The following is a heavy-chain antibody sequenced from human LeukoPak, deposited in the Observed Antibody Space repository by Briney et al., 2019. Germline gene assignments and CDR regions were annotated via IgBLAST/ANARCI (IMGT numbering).Heavy chain of an antibody. V-gene: IGHV4-34*01. CDR3: ASGLYYPSDI. J-gene: IGHJ3*02. D-gene: IGHD2-8*01. CDR2: INHSGST. CDR1: GFTFSDYY. Sequence: GSLRLSCAASGFTFSDYYMSWIRQPPGKGLEWIGEINHSGSTNYNPSLKSRVTISVDTSKNQFSLKLSSVTAADTAVYYCASGLYYPSDIWGQGTMVTVSS.